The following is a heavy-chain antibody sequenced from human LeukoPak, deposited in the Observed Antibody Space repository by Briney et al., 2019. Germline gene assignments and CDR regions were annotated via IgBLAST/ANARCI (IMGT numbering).Heavy chain of an antibody. CDR1: GFTFSSYA. CDR3: ARGPVPDY. J-gene: IGHJ4*02. CDR2: ISYDGSNK. V-gene: IGHV3-30*04. D-gene: IGHD6-19*01. Sequence: GGSLRLSCAASGFTFSSYAMHWVRQAPGKGLEWVAVISYDGSNKYYADSVKGRFTISRDNSKNTLYLQMNSLRAEDTAVYYCARGPVPDYWGQGTLVTVSS.